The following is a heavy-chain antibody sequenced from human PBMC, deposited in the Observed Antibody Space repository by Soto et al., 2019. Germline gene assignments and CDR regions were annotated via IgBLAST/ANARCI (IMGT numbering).Heavy chain of an antibody. J-gene: IGHJ6*03. D-gene: IGHD3-10*01. V-gene: IGHV1-58*02. CDR1: GYTFTSSA. Sequence: GASVKVSCKASGYTFTSSAMQWVRQARGQRLEWIGWIVVGSGNTNYAQKFQERVTITRDMSTSTAYTELSSLRSEDTAVYYCAAEAGREYYYYYYMDVWGKGTTVTVSS. CDR3: AAEAGREYYYYYYMDV. CDR2: IVVGSGNT.